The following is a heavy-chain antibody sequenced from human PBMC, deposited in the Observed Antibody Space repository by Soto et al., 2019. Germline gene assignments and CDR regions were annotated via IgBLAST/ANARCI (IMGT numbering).Heavy chain of an antibody. CDR2: FDPEDGET. J-gene: IGHJ4*02. CDR1: GYTLTELS. Sequence: EASVKVSCKVSGYTLTELSMHWVRQAPGKGLEWMGGFDPEDGETIYAQKFQGRVTMTEDTSTDTAYMELSSLRSEDTAVYYCATAFTSMTTVPYFDYWGQGTLVTVSS. CDR3: ATAFTSMTTVPYFDY. V-gene: IGHV1-24*01. D-gene: IGHD4-17*01.